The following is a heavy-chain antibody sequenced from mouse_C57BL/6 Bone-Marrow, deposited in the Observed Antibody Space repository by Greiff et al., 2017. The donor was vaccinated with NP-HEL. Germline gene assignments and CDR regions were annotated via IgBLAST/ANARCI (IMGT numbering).Heavy chain of an antibody. V-gene: IGHV5-9-1*02. D-gene: IGHD3-2*02. Sequence: DVQLVESGEGLVKPGGSLKLSCAASGFTFSSYAMSWVRQTPEKRLEWVAYISSGGDYIYYADTVKGRFTISRDNARNTLYLQMSSLKSQDTAMYYCTRGSSGWDYWGQGTTLTVSS. CDR2: ISSGGDYI. CDR3: TRGSSGWDY. J-gene: IGHJ2*01. CDR1: GFTFSSYA.